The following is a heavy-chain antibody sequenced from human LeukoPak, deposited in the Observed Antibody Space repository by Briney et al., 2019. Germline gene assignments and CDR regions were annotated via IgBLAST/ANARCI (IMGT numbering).Heavy chain of an antibody. J-gene: IGHJ4*02. Sequence: SETLSLTCTVSGGSISSGDYYWSWIRQPPGKGLEWIGYIYYSGSTNYNPSLKSRVTISVDTSKNQFSLKLSSVTAADTAVYYCARDLAESSSSWYMYFDYWGQGTLVTVSS. CDR2: IYYSGST. D-gene: IGHD6-13*01. V-gene: IGHV4-61*08. CDR1: GGSISSGDYY. CDR3: ARDLAESSSSWYMYFDY.